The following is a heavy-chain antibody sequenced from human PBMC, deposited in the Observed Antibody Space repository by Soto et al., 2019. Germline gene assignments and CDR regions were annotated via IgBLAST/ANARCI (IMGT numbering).Heavy chain of an antibody. CDR2: ISAYNGNT. CDR3: ARDPPRMEQRLTYYYYGMDV. CDR1: GYTFTSYG. D-gene: IGHD6-25*01. J-gene: IGHJ6*02. V-gene: IGHV1-18*04. Sequence: ASVKVSCKASGYTFTSYGISWVRQAPGQGLEWMGWISAYNGNTNYAQKLQGRVTMTTDTSTSTAYMELRSLRSDDTAVYYCARDPPRMEQRLTYYYYGMDVWGQGTTVTVSS.